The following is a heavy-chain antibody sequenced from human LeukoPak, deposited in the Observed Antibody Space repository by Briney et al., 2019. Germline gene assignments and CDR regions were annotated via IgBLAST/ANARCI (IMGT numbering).Heavy chain of an antibody. Sequence: PGGSLRLSCAASGFTFSSYGMHWVRQAPGKGLEWVAFIRYDGSNKYYADSVKGRFTISRDNSKNTLYLQMNSLRAGDTAVYYCAKDHGYSSGCSDYWGQGTLVTVSS. CDR2: IRYDGSNK. J-gene: IGHJ4*02. CDR1: GFTFSSYG. CDR3: AKDHGYSSGCSDY. D-gene: IGHD6-19*01. V-gene: IGHV3-30*02.